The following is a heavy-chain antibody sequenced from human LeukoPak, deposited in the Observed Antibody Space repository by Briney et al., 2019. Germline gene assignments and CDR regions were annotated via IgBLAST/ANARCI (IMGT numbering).Heavy chain of an antibody. CDR3: ASPVFIAARRDY. CDR2: ISYDGSNK. CDR1: GFTFSSYG. D-gene: IGHD6-6*01. V-gene: IGHV3-30*03. J-gene: IGHJ4*02. Sequence: GGSLRLSCAASGFTFSSYGMHWVRQAPGKGLEWVAVISYDGSNKYYADSVKGRFTISRDNSKNTLYLQMNSLRAEDTAVYYCASPVFIAARRDYWGQGTLVTVSS.